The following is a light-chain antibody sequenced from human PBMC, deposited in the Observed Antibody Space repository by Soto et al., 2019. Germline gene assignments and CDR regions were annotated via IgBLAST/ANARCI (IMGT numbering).Light chain of an antibody. V-gene: IGKV1-27*01. CDR2: AAS. J-gene: IGKJ4*01. Sequence: DIQMTQSPSSLSASVGDRVTITCRASQDIRNCLAWYQQKPGNAPKLLFYAASTLQSGVPSRFSGSGSGTDFTLTISSLQPEDVATYFCQKYDSAPRTVGGGTKVEIK. CDR1: QDIRNC. CDR3: QKYDSAPRT.